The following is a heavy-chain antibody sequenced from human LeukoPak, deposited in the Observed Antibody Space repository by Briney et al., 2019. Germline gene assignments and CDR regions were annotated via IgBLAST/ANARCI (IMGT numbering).Heavy chain of an antibody. V-gene: IGHV4-34*01. CDR1: AASFSDSY. Sequence: SETLSLNGSVYAASFSDSYWIWLRPSPEKGLKWSGEINNSGSTSYNPSLNSRVIMSVDRSKNQFSLRLTSVTAADTAVYYCARGRYGPRLGNWGQGTLVTVSS. D-gene: IGHD3-16*01. J-gene: IGHJ4*02. CDR3: ARGRYGPRLGN. CDR2: INNSGST.